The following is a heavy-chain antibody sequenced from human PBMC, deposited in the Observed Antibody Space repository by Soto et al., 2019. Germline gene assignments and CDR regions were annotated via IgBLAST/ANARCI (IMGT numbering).Heavy chain of an antibody. CDR2: INPNSGGT. J-gene: IGHJ5*02. V-gene: IGHV1-2*02. CDR1: GYTFTGYD. Sequence: GASVKVSCKXSGYTFTGYDMHWVRQAPGQGLEWMGWINPNSGGTNYAQKFQGRVTMTRDTSISTAYMELSRLRSDDTAVYYCAGSIAAAGDNWFDPWGQGTLVTVSS. D-gene: IGHD6-13*01. CDR3: AGSIAAAGDNWFDP.